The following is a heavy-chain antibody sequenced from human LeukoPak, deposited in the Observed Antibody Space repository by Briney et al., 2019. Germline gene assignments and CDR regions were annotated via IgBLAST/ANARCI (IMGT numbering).Heavy chain of an antibody. CDR1: GYTFTGYY. D-gene: IGHD2-2*01. J-gene: IGHJ6*02. CDR3: ARDHPGEVVPAANRNFYYYYGMDV. V-gene: IGHV1-2*02. CDR2: INPNSGGT. Sequence: ASVKVSCKASGYTFTGYYMHWVRQAPGQGLEWMGWINPNSGGTNYAQKFQGRVTMTRDTSTSTVYMELSSLRSEDTAVYYCARDHPGEVVPAANRNFYYYYGMDVWGQGTTVTVSS.